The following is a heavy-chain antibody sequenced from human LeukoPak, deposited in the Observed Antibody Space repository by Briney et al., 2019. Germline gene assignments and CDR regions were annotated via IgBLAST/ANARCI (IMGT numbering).Heavy chain of an antibody. V-gene: IGHV3-21*01. CDR1: GFTFSSYS. Sequence: GGSLRLSCAASGFTFSSYSMSWVRQAPGKGLEWVSSVGSSSSYIYYADSVRGRFTISRDNAKNSLYLQMNGLRAEDTAVYYCARGWSSYYFGYWGQGTLVTVSS. CDR2: VGSSSSYI. J-gene: IGHJ4*02. D-gene: IGHD2-15*01. CDR3: ARGWSSYYFGY.